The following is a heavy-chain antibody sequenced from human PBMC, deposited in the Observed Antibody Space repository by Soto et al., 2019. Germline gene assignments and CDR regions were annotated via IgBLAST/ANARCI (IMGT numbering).Heavy chain of an antibody. CDR2: IYYSGST. CDR3: ASWTRITMVRGVFIGFDP. D-gene: IGHD3-10*01. CDR1: GGSISSGGYY. V-gene: IGHV4-31*03. J-gene: IGHJ5*02. Sequence: PSETLSLTCTVSGGSISSGGYYWSWIRQHPGKGLEWIGYIYYSGSTYYNPSLKSRVTISVDTSKNQFSLKLSSVTAADTAVYYCASWTRITMVRGVFIGFDPWGQGTLVTVSS.